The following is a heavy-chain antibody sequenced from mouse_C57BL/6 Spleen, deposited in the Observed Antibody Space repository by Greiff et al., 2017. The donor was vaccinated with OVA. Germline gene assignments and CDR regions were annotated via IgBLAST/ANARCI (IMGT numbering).Heavy chain of an antibody. J-gene: IGHJ3*01. CDR2: IYPGDGDT. D-gene: IGHD2-5*01. Sequence: QVQLQQSGPELVKPGASVKISCKASGYAFSSSWMNWVKQRPGKGLEWIGRIYPGDGDTNYNGKFKGKATLTADKSSSTAYMQLSSLTSEDSAVYFCARAYYSNYAFAYWGQGTLVTVSA. V-gene: IGHV1-82*01. CDR1: GYAFSSSW. CDR3: ARAYYSNYAFAY.